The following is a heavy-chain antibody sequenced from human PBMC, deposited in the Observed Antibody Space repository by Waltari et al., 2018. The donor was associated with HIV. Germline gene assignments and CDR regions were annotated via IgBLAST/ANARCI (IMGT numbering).Heavy chain of an antibody. CDR1: GFTFSSYA. D-gene: IGHD3-16*01. J-gene: IGHJ6*02. V-gene: IGHV3-23*01. Sequence: EVQLLESGGGLVQPGGPLRLSCAASGFTFSSYAMSWVRQAPGRGLEWVSGIGGSGGNTNYADSVEGRFTISRDNSKNTLFLQMNSLRAEDTAVYYCSKAGGATFDYGLDVWGQGTTVTVSS. CDR3: SKAGGATFDYGLDV. CDR2: IGGSGGNT.